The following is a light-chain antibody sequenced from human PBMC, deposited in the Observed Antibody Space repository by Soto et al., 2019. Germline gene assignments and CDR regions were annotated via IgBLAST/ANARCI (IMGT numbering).Light chain of an antibody. Sequence: EIVLTQSPGTLSLSPGERATLSCRASQSISNSYLAWYQQKPGQAPRLLVYGASSRATGLPDRFSGSGSGTDFTVTISRLEHEDFAMYDCQQYGSSRFTFGPGTTVDVK. CDR3: QQYGSSRFT. V-gene: IGKV3-20*01. CDR2: GAS. J-gene: IGKJ3*01. CDR1: QSISNSY.